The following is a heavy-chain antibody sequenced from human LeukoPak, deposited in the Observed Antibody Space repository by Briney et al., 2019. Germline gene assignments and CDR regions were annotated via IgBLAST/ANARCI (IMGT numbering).Heavy chain of an antibody. V-gene: IGHV4-39*07. D-gene: IGHD5-18*01. Sequence: SETLSLTCIVSGGSISSITSLTYYWTWIRQSPGTGLEWIGSVHYSGSTYYNPSLKSRVTISVDTSKNQFSLKLSSVTAADTAVYYCARGGRGRSYGNFDLWGRGTLVTVSS. CDR1: GGSISSITSLTYY. CDR2: VHYSGST. CDR3: ARGGRGRSYGNFDL. J-gene: IGHJ2*01.